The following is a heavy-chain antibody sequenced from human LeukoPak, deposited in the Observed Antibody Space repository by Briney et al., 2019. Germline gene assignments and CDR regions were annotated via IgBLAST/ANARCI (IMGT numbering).Heavy chain of an antibody. CDR2: INPSGGST. J-gene: IGHJ5*02. V-gene: IGHV1-46*01. Sequence: ASVKVSCKASGYTFTSYYMHWVRQAPGQGLEWMGIINPSGGSTSCAQKFQGRVTMTRDMSTSTVYMELSSLRSEDTAVYYCARDNSVGDVAWWFDPWGQGTLVTVSS. CDR1: GYTFTSYY. D-gene: IGHD1-26*01. CDR3: ARDNSVGDVAWWFDP.